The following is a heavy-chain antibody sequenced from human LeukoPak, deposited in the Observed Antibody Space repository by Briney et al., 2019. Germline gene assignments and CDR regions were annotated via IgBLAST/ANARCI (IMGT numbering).Heavy chain of an antibody. J-gene: IGHJ4*02. CDR2: INHSGST. CDR3: AKDQPTENPKYYFDY. D-gene: IGHD2/OR15-2a*01. CDR1: GGSISLSYYY. Sequence: SETLSLTCSVSGGSISLSYYYWSWIRQPPGKGLEWIGEINHSGSTNYNPSLKSRVTISVDTSKNQFSLKLSSVTAADTAVYYCAKDQPTENPKYYFDYWGQGTLVTVSS. V-gene: IGHV4-39*07.